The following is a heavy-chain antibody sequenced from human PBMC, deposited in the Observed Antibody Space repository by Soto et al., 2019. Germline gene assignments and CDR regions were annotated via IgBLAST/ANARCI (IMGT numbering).Heavy chain of an antibody. D-gene: IGHD2-2*01. Sequence: ASVKVSCKASGYTFINYYIHWVRQAPGQGLEWMGWINAGNGNTKYSQKFQGRVTITRDTSASTAYMELSSLRSEDTAVYYCARGPLGYCSSTSCYGGGYYFDYWGQGTLVTVSS. CDR3: ARGPLGYCSSTSCYGGGYYFDY. CDR2: INAGNGNT. V-gene: IGHV1-3*01. CDR1: GYTFINYY. J-gene: IGHJ4*02.